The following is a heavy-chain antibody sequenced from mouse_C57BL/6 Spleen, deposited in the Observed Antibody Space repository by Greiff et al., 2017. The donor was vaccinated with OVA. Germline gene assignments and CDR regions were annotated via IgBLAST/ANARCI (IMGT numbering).Heavy chain of an antibody. J-gene: IGHJ3*01. D-gene: IGHD1-1*01. CDR3: ARHGSSWFAY. CDR2: IDPSDSET. CDR1: GYTFTSYW. V-gene: IGHV1-52*01. Sequence: VQLQQPGAELVRPGSSVKLSCKASGYTFTSYWMHWVKQRPIQGLEWIGNIDPSDSETHYNQKFKDKATLTVDKYSSTAYMQLSSLTSEDSAVYYCARHGSSWFAYWGQGTLVTVSA.